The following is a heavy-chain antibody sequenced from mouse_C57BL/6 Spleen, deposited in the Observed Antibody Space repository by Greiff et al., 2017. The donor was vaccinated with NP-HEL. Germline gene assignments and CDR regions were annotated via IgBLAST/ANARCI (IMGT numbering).Heavy chain of an antibody. CDR1: GFNIQDDY. J-gene: IGHJ3*01. CDR2: IDPENGDT. D-gene: IGHD1-1*01. Sequence: VQLQQSGAELVRPGASVKLSCTASGFNIQDDYMHWVKQRPEQGLEWIGWIDPENGDTEYASKFQGKATITADTSSNTAYLQLSSLTSEDTAVYYCTTPTVVVPRFAYWGQGTLVTVSA. V-gene: IGHV14-4*01. CDR3: TTPTVVVPRFAY.